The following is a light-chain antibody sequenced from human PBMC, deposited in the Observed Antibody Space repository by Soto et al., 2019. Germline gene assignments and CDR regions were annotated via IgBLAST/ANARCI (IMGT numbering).Light chain of an antibody. CDR3: QRTYNDPLT. J-gene: IGKJ4*01. CDR1: QGIRTY. CDR2: SAS. Sequence: DIQLTQSTSSLSASIGDRVTITCRVSQGIRTYLNWYRQKPGKVPNLLIYSASNLQSVVPSRFRGSGSGTDCRLTISHLQPPDVASYYGQRTYNDPLTFGGGTKVEI. V-gene: IGKV1-27*01.